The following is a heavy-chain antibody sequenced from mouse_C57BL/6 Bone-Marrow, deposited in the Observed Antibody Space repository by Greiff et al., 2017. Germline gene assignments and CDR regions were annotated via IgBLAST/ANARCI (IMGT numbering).Heavy chain of an antibody. CDR1: GFTFSSYA. D-gene: IGHD2-4*01. CDR2: ISDGGSYT. CDR3: ARGYYDDY. Sequence: EVKLMESGGGLVKPGGSLQLSCAASGFTFSSYAMSWVRPTPEKRLEWVATISDGGSYTYYPDNVKGRFPISRDNAKNNLYLQMSHLKSEDTAMYYCARGYYDDYWGQGTTLTVSS. J-gene: IGHJ2*01. V-gene: IGHV5-4*03.